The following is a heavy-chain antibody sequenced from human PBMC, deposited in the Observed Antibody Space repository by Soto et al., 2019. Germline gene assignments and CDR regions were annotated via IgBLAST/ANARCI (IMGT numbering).Heavy chain of an antibody. CDR2: INHSGST. D-gene: IGHD5-18*01. V-gene: IGHV4-34*01. CDR3: ARRSPAYSYVYIGRTFYWYFDL. J-gene: IGHJ2*01. Sequence: QVQLQQWGAGLLKPSETLSLTCAVYGGSFSGYYWSWIRQPPGKGLEWIGEINHSGSTNYNPSLKSRVTISVDTSKNQFSLKLSAVTAADTAVYYCARRSPAYSYVYIGRTFYWYFDLWGRGTLVTVSS. CDR1: GGSFSGYY.